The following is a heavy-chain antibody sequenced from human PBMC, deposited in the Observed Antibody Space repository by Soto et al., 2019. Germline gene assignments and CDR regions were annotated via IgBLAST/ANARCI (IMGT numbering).Heavy chain of an antibody. V-gene: IGHV3-48*02. CDR3: ARGNWNYPYSGMDV. CDR2: ISSSSSTI. CDR1: GFTFSSYS. D-gene: IGHD1-7*01. Sequence: GGSLRLSCAASGFTFSSYSMNWVRRAPGKGLEWVSYISSSSSTIYSAASVKGRFTISRDNAKNSLFLQMNSLRDEDTAVYYCARGNWNYPYSGMDVWGQGTTVTVSS. J-gene: IGHJ6*02.